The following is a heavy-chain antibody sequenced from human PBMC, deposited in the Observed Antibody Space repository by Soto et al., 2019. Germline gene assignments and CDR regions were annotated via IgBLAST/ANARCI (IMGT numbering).Heavy chain of an antibody. J-gene: IGHJ6*02. D-gene: IGHD6-6*01. CDR1: GYTFTGYY. V-gene: IGHV1-2*04. CDR3: ARVAIAAHTVGEDYYYYGMDV. CDR2: INPNSGGT. Sequence: ASVKVSCKASGYTFTGYYMHWVRQAPGQGLEWMGWINPNSGGTNYAQKFQGWVTMTRDTSISTAYMELSRLRSDDTAVYYCARVAIAAHTVGEDYYYYGMDVWGQRTTVTVSS.